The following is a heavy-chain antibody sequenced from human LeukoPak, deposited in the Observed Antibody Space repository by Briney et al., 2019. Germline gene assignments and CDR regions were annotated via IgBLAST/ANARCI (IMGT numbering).Heavy chain of an antibody. CDR2: ISYDGSNK. CDR1: GFTFSSYA. CDR3: ARGGENGYNTYLDY. D-gene: IGHD5-12*01. J-gene: IGHJ4*02. V-gene: IGHV3-30-3*01. Sequence: GGSLRLSCAASGFTFSSYAMPWVRQAPGKGLEWVAVISYDGSNKYYADSVKGRFTISRDNSKNTLYLQMNSLRAEDTAVYYCARGGENGYNTYLDYWGQGTLVTVSS.